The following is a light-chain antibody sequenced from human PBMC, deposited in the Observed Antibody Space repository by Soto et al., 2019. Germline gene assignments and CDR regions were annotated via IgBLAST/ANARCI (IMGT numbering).Light chain of an antibody. Sequence: DIVMTQSPLSLPVTPGEPASISCRSRQSLLYSDGRNYLDWYLQKPGQSPQLLIYLGSNRASGVPDRFSGSGSGTEFTLTISSLQSDDFATYYCQQYNTYSGTFGQGTKVDIK. J-gene: IGKJ1*01. V-gene: IGKV2-28*01. CDR3: QQYNTYSGT. CDR1: QSLLYSDGRNY. CDR2: LGS.